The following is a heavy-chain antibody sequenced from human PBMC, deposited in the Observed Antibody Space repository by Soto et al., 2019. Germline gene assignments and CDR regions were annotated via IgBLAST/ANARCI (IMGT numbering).Heavy chain of an antibody. CDR1: GYIFTTYS. D-gene: IGHD6-25*01. J-gene: IGHJ4*02. V-gene: IGHV1-46*01. CDR2: VDPRDGST. Sequence: QVQLVQSGAEMKRPGASVILSCKASGYIFTTYSIHWVRQTAGQGLEWMAKVDPRDGSTGYAQKCRGSVSMAWDTSTGTVSMEVSSLTSDDTATYYCARVRSSGREFDYWGQGTQVTVSS. CDR3: ARVRSSGREFDY.